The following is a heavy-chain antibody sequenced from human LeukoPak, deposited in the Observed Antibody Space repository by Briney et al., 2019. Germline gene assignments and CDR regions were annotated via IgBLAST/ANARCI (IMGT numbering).Heavy chain of an antibody. Sequence: ASVKVSCKASGGTFSSYGITWVRQAPGQGLEWMGWISAYNGNTNYAQKLQGRVTMTTDTSTSTAYMELRSPRSDDTAVYYCARDPPIYPFPNDYWGQGTLVTVSS. D-gene: IGHD2/OR15-2a*01. J-gene: IGHJ4*02. V-gene: IGHV1-18*01. CDR1: GGTFSSYG. CDR3: ARDPPIYPFPNDY. CDR2: ISAYNGNT.